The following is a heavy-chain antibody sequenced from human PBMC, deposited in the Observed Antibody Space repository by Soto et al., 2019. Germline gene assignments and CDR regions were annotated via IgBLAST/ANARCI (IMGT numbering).Heavy chain of an antibody. Sequence: GGSLRLSCTASGFTFGDYAMSWFRQAPGKGLEWVGFIRSRAYGGTTEYAASVKGRFTISRDDSKSIAYLQMNSLKTEDTAVYYCTRDGSYEGSYRMDVWGQGTTVTVSS. J-gene: IGHJ6*02. D-gene: IGHD1-26*01. CDR1: GFTFGDYA. V-gene: IGHV3-49*03. CDR2: IRSRAYGGTT. CDR3: TRDGSYEGSYRMDV.